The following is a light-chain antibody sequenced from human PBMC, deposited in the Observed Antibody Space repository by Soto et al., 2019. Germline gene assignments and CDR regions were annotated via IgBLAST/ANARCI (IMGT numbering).Light chain of an antibody. CDR2: EVS. V-gene: IGLV2-8*01. CDR1: STDVGAYNY. J-gene: IGLJ1*01. Sequence: QSVLTQPPSASGSPGQSVTISCTGTSTDVGAYNYVSWYQKHPGEAPKLMIYEVSRRPSGVPDRFTGSRSGNTASLTVSGLQAEDEADYYCSSYAGSNTYVFGTGTKLTVL. CDR3: SSYAGSNTYV.